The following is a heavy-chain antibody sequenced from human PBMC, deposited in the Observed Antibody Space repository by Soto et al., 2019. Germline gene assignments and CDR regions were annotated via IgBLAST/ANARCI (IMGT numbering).Heavy chain of an antibody. CDR1: GGTFSSYA. J-gene: IGHJ5*02. Sequence: QVQLVQSGAEVKKPGSSVKVSCKASGGTFSSYAISWVRQAPGQGLEWMGGIIPIFGTANYAQKFQGRVTITXVEFTXXAYMELSSLRSEDTAVYYCARGRAYSSSWFNWFDPWGQGTLVTVSS. D-gene: IGHD6-13*01. CDR3: ARGRAYSSSWFNWFDP. CDR2: IIPIFGTA. V-gene: IGHV1-69*05.